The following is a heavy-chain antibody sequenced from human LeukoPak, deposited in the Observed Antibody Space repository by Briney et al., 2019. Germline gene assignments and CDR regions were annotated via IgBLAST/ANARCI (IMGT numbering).Heavy chain of an antibody. CDR2: INHSGST. CDR1: GGSFSNYD. D-gene: IGHD3-16*01. J-gene: IGHJ4*02. V-gene: IGHV4-34*01. CDR3: ARQYYGYSGGGLDY. Sequence: SETLSLTCGVYGGSFSNYDWNWIRQPPGKGLEWIGEINHSGSTSYNPSLKSRVTISVDTSKDQFSLKLNSVTAADTALYYCARQYYGYSGGGLDYWGQGTLVTVSS.